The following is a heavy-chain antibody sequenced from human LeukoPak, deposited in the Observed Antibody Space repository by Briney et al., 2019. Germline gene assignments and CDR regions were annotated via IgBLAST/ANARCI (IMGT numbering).Heavy chain of an antibody. J-gene: IGHJ3*02. CDR1: GFTFSSYA. D-gene: IGHD3-10*01. V-gene: IGHV3-30*02. CDR2: IRYDGSNK. Sequence: GGSLRLSCAASGFTFSSYAMSWVRQAPGKGLEWVAFIRYDGSNKYYADSVKGRFTISRDNSKNTLYLQMNSLRAEDTAVYYCAKDRTAKWFGDSAFDIWGQGTMATVSS. CDR3: AKDRTAKWFGDSAFDI.